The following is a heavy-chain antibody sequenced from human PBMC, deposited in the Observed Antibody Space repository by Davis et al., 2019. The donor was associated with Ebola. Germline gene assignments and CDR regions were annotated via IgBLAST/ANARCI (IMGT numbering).Heavy chain of an antibody. CDR2: IYYSGNT. CDR1: GGSISSYY. J-gene: IGHJ4*02. D-gene: IGHD2-21*01. CDR3: AREGYRGGAFDY. Sequence: PSETLSLTCTVSGGSISSYYWSWIRQPPGKGLEWIGYIYYSGNTNYNPSLKSRVTISVDTSKKQFSLRLNSVTAADTAIYYCAREGYRGGAFDYWGQGTLVPVSS. V-gene: IGHV4-59*12.